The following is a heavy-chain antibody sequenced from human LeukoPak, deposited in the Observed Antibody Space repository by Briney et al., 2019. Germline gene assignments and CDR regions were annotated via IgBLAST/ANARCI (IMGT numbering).Heavy chain of an antibody. D-gene: IGHD2-15*01. CDR1: GFTFSSYE. Sequence: PGGSLRLSCAASGFTFSSYEMNRVRQAPGKGLEWVSYISSSGSTIYYAESVKGRFTISRDNAKTSLYLQMNSLRAEDTAVYYCARDHRVGFGFDYWGQGTLVTVSS. CDR2: ISSSGSTI. J-gene: IGHJ4*02. V-gene: IGHV3-48*03. CDR3: ARDHRVGFGFDY.